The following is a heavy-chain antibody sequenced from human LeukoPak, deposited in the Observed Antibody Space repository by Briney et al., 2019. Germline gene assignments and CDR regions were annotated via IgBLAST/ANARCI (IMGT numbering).Heavy chain of an antibody. CDR3: VRGYSEYWSD. D-gene: IGHD3-3*01. CDR1: GGSFSDFY. V-gene: IGHV4-34*01. Sequence: SETLSLTCAAYGGSFSDFYWNWIRQPPGKGLEWIGQISHSGGINYNPSLQSRVTLSVDTSNNHFSLRLPPVTAADTAVYYCVRGYSEYWSDWGQGSLVTVSS. J-gene: IGHJ4*02. CDR2: ISHSGGI.